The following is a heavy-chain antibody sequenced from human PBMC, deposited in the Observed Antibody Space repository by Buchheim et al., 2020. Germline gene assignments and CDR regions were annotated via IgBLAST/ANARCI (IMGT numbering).Heavy chain of an antibody. Sequence: QVQLQESGPGLVKPSQTLSLTCTVSGGSISSGSYYWSWIRQPAGKGLEWIGRIYTSGSTNYNPSLKSRVTISVDTSKNQFSLKLSSVTAADTAVYYCARDLVYYYDILTGYYSWFDPWGQGTL. CDR3: ARDLVYYYDILTGYYSWFDP. J-gene: IGHJ5*02. V-gene: IGHV4-61*02. CDR2: IYTSGST. D-gene: IGHD3-9*01. CDR1: GGSISSGSYY.